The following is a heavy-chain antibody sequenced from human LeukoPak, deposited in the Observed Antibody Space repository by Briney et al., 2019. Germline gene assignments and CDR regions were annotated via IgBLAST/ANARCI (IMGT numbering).Heavy chain of an antibody. Sequence: GASVKVSCKASGYTFTSYGISWVRQAPGQGLEWMGWISPYNGNTNYAQKVQGRVTMTTDTSTSTAYMELRSLRSDDTAVYYCARGGPFPSSSSSREYYLDHWGQGTLVTVSS. CDR1: GYTFTSYG. V-gene: IGHV1-18*01. CDR2: ISPYNGNT. D-gene: IGHD6-6*01. J-gene: IGHJ4*02. CDR3: ARGGPFPSSSSSREYYLDH.